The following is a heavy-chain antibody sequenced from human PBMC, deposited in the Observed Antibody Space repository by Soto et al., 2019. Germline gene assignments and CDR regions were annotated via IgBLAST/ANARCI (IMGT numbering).Heavy chain of an antibody. CDR1: GFTFSSYA. Sequence: EVQLLESGGGLVQPGGSLRLSCAASGFTFSSYAMSWVRQAPGKGLEWVSAISGSGGSTYYASSVKGRFTISRDTSKNTLYLQMNSLRAEDTAVYYCAKSNGGAARPDCFDPWGQGTLVTVSS. CDR3: AKSNGGAARPDCFDP. CDR2: ISGSGGST. J-gene: IGHJ5*02. D-gene: IGHD6-6*01. V-gene: IGHV3-23*01.